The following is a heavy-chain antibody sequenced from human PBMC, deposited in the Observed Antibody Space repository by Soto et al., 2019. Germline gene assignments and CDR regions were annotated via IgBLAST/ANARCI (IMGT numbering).Heavy chain of an antibody. Sequence: GGSLKLSCAASGFTFSSYAMSWVRQAPGKGLELFSAISGSGVSTYYADSVKGRFIISRVNSKNTLYLQMNSLRAEDTAVYYCAKDYSSSLNFDYWGQGTLVTVSS. CDR2: ISGSGVST. D-gene: IGHD6-13*01. CDR3: AKDYSSSLNFDY. CDR1: GFTFSSYA. J-gene: IGHJ4*02. V-gene: IGHV3-23*01.